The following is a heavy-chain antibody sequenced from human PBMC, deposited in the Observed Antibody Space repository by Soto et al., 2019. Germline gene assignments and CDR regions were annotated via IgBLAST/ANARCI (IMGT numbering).Heavy chain of an antibody. D-gene: IGHD3-10*01. CDR1: GDTFSFYT. Sequence: QVQLVQSGAEVKKPGSSVKVSCKASGDTFSFYTINWVRQAPGLGLEWVGRINPILSMSNYAQKFQGRVTMTAHKATNTADMELRSLRSEDTAMYYCATSYGSGYRAFDYWGQGALVTVSS. CDR3: ATSYGSGYRAFDY. V-gene: IGHV1-69*02. J-gene: IGHJ4*02. CDR2: INPILSMS.